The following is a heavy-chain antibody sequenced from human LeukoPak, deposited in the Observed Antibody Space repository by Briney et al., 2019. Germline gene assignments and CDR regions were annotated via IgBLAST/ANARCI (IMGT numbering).Heavy chain of an antibody. J-gene: IGHJ5*02. CDR2: IYHSGST. D-gene: IGHD2-2*01. V-gene: IGHV4-38-2*02. CDR1: GYSISSGYY. Sequence: SETLSLTCTVSGYSISSGYYWGWIRQPPGKGLEWIGSIYHSGSTYYNPSLKSRVTISVDTSKNQFSLKLSSVTAADTAVCYCATSRAFDPWGQGTLVTVSS. CDR3: ATSRAFDP.